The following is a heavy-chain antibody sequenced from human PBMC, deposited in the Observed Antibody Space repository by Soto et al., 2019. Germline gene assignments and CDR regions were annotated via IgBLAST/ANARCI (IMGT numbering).Heavy chain of an antibody. V-gene: IGHV4-59*01. J-gene: IGHJ3*02. CDR2: IYYSGSS. Sequence: SETLSLTCTVSGGSISSDYWSWIRQPPGKGLEWIGYIYYSGSSNYNPSLKSRVIMSLDTSKNHFSLKLSSVTAADTAVYYCARPYSGSYWAPFDIWGQGTMVTVSS. D-gene: IGHD1-26*01. CDR3: ARPYSGSYWAPFDI. CDR1: GGSISSDY.